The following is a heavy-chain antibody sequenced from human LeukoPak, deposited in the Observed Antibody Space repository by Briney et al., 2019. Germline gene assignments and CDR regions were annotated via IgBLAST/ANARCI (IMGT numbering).Heavy chain of an antibody. V-gene: IGHV1-24*01. J-gene: IGHJ5*02. CDR3: ATGGAAAGLNWFDP. D-gene: IGHD6-13*01. CDR1: GYTLTELS. CDR2: FDPEDGET. Sequence: GASVKVSCKVSGYTLTELSMHWVRQAPGKGLEWMEGFDPEDGETIYAQKFQGRVTMTEDTSTDTAYMELSSLRSEDTAVYYCATGGAAAGLNWFDPWGQGTLVTVSS.